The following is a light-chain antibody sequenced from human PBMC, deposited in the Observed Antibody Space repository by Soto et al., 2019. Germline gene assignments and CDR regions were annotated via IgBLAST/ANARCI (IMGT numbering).Light chain of an antibody. CDR3: HQLNNYPLT. CDR1: QGIGSY. CDR2: AAS. Sequence: DIQLTQSPSFLSASVGDRVSITCRASQGIGSYLAWYQQKPGKAPNLLIYAASTLQSGVPSRFSGSGSGTDFTLTISSLQPEDFATYYCHQLNNYPLTFGGGTKLQIK. J-gene: IGKJ4*01. V-gene: IGKV1-9*01.